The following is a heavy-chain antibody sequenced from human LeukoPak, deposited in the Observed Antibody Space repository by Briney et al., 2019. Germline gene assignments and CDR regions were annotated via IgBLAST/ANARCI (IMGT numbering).Heavy chain of an antibody. J-gene: IGHJ4*02. V-gene: IGHV4-4*07. CDR3: ARGRDWNYLFFDY. CDR1: GGSISSYY. CDR2: IYTSGIT. Sequence: SETLSLTCTVSGGSISSYYWSWIRQPAGKGLEWIGRIYTSGITNYNPSLQSRVTMSVDTSKNQFSLKLNSVTAADTSVYYCARGRDWNYLFFDYWGQGTLVTVSS. D-gene: IGHD1-7*01.